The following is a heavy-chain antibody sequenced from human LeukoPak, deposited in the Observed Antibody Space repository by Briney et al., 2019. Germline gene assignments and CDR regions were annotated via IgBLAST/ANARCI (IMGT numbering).Heavy chain of an antibody. V-gene: IGHV3-15*01. CDR2: ILSKTDGGTT. Sequence: PGGSLRLSCAASGFTFSNAWMSWVRQAPGKGREWVGRILSKTDGGTTDYAAPVKGRFTISRDDSKNTLSLQMNSLIAEDTAVYYCTTDTTAFDYWGQGTLVTVSS. D-gene: IGHD1-1*01. CDR1: GFTFSNAW. J-gene: IGHJ4*02. CDR3: TTDTTAFDY.